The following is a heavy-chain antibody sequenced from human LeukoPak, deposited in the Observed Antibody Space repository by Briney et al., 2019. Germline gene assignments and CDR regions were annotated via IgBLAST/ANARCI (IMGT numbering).Heavy chain of an antibody. D-gene: IGHD6-19*01. V-gene: IGHV4-39*01. Sequence: PSETVSLTCTVSGGSISSSSYYWGWIRQPPGKGLEWIGSIYYSGTTYYNPSLKSGITISVDTSKSQFSLKLSSVTAADTAVYYCARLATSRLGWFDHWGQGTLVTVSS. CDR2: IYYSGTT. CDR3: ARLATSRLGWFDH. CDR1: GGSISSSSYY. J-gene: IGHJ5*02.